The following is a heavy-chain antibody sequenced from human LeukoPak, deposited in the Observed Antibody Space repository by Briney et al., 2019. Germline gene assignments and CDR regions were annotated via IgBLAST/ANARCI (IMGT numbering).Heavy chain of an antibody. CDR3: TTDTILRG. J-gene: IGHJ4*02. CDR2: IRSKANNYAT. V-gene: IGHV3-73*01. Sequence: GGSLKLPCAASGFTFSGSAMHWVRQASGKGLEWVGRIRSKANNYATTYAASVNGRFTISRDDSKNTAYLQMNSLKTEDTAVYYCTTDTILRGWGQGTLVTVSS. D-gene: IGHD3-10*01. CDR1: GFTFSGSA.